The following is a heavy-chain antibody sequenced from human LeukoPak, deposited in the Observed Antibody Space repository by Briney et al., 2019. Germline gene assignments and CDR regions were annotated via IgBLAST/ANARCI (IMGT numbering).Heavy chain of an antibody. V-gene: IGHV3-30*18. D-gene: IGHD6-19*01. J-gene: IGHJ6*02. Sequence: QPGGSLRLSCAASGLTFSSYGMHWVRQAPGKGLEWVAVISYDGSNKYYADSVKGRFTISRDNSKNTLYLQMNSLRAEDTAVYYCAKAVAGTAFDYYGMDVWGQGTTVTVSS. CDR3: AKAVAGTAFDYYGMDV. CDR1: GLTFSSYG. CDR2: ISYDGSNK.